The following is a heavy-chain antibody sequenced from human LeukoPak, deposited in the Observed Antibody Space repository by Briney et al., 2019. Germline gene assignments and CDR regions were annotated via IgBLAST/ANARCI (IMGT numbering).Heavy chain of an antibody. CDR3: ARVPLPLRYFGP. V-gene: IGHV1-69*01. J-gene: IGHJ5*02. Sequence: GSSVKVSCKASGGTFSSYAISWVRQAPGQGLEWMGGIIPIFGTANYAQKFQGRVTITADESTSTAYMELSSLRSEDTAVYYCARVPLPLRYFGPWGQGTLVTVSS. D-gene: IGHD3-9*01. CDR1: GGTFSSYA. CDR2: IIPIFGTA.